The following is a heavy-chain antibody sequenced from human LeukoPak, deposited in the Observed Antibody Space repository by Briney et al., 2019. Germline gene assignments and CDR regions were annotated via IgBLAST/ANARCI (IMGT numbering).Heavy chain of an antibody. J-gene: IGHJ4*02. V-gene: IGHV4-30-2*06. D-gene: IGHD2-21*01. CDR3: ARELLNAPTPGAY. Sequence: SETLSLTCAVSGGSISSGGYPWSWVRQSPGKGLEWIGEVHRSGSTNYKPSLKRRVTISIDRSKDQISLDLTSVTAADTAVYYCARELLNAPTPGAYWGQGILVTVSS. CDR1: GGSISSGGYP. CDR2: VHRSGST.